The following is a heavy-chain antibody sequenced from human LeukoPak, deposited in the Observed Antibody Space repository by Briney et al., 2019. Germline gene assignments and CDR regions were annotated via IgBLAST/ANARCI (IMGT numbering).Heavy chain of an antibody. J-gene: IGHJ4*02. D-gene: IGHD3-3*01. CDR2: MNPNSGRT. CDR3: ARAGNDFWSGYPGDY. CDR1: GYTLTSYD. Sequence: GASVKVSCKASGYTLTSYDINWVRQATGQGLEWMGWMNPNSGRTGYAQNFQGRITITRNTSISTAYMELSSLRSEDTAVYYCARAGNDFWSGYPGDYWGQGTLVTVSS. V-gene: IGHV1-8*01.